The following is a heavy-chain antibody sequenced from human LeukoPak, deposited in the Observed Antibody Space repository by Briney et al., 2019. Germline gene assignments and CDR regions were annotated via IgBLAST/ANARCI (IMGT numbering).Heavy chain of an antibody. Sequence: SGTLSLTCAVSGYSISSGYYWGWIPQPPGKGLEWIGSIYHSGSTYYNPSLKSRVTISVDTSKNQFSLKLSSVTAADTAVYYCVRESGSSGLDYWGQGTLVTVSS. J-gene: IGHJ4*02. V-gene: IGHV4-38-2*02. CDR2: IYHSGST. CDR3: VRESGSSGLDY. CDR1: GYSISSGYY. D-gene: IGHD6-19*01.